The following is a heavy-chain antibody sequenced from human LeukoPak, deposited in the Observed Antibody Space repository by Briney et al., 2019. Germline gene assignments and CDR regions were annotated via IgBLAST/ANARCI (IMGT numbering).Heavy chain of an antibody. Sequence: SETLSLTCAVYGGSFSDFYWSWIRQPPGKGLEWIGEIYHTGSTNDNPSLKSRVTISVDKSNNQFSLKLSSVTAADTAVYYCARVDWYEGLDYWGQGALVTVSS. J-gene: IGHJ4*02. V-gene: IGHV4-34*01. D-gene: IGHD2-21*01. CDR1: GGSFSDFY. CDR2: IYHTGST. CDR3: ARVDWYEGLDY.